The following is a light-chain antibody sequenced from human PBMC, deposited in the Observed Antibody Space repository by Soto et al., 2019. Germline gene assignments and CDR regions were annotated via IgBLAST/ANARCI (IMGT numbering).Light chain of an antibody. Sequence: VRDRVTITCRASQTICSWCAGFQQRPGRAPQFLSDKASTLKKGGPVRFSASGSGTNFTLTSSNLQPEDFATYYCLQDYTYTWTFGPGTNVEIK. CDR1: QTICSW. CDR2: KAS. CDR3: LQDYTYTWT. J-gene: IGKJ1*01. V-gene: IGKV1-5*03.